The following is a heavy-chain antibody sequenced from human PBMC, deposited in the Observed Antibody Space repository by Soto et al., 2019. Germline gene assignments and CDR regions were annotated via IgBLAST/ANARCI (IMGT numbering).Heavy chain of an antibody. J-gene: IGHJ4*02. D-gene: IGHD3-3*01. V-gene: IGHV4-39*01. Sequence: SETQSRTCTVAGGSIYSSSYYWCWIRQPPGKGLDWIGRIYYMGSTYYNPSLKSRVTISVDTFKTQFSLRLSSVTAADTYLYYCARPSTVCSGYTYYFDYRGQGCLITVYS. CDR3: ARPSTVCSGYTYYFDY. CDR2: IYYMGST. CDR1: GGSIYSSSYY.